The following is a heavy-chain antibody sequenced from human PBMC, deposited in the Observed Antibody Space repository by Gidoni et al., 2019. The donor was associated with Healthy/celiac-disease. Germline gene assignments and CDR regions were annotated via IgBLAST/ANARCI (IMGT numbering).Heavy chain of an antibody. Sequence: EVQLVGTGVGLVEPGRSLRIACAASGFTFDNYGMHWVRQATGTGLEWVSGISWNSGTIGYADSVKGRFTSSRDNAKNCLYLQMNSLRAEDAAVYYCAKDAGYGMDVWGQGTTVTVSS. J-gene: IGHJ6*02. CDR1: GFTFDNYG. CDR2: ISWNSGTI. V-gene: IGHV3-9*01. CDR3: AKDAGYGMDV.